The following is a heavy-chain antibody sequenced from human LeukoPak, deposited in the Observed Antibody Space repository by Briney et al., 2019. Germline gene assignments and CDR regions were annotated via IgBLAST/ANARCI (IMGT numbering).Heavy chain of an antibody. D-gene: IGHD6-13*01. CDR3: ARTLGIAATHWFDP. J-gene: IGHJ5*02. Sequence: PSETLSLTCTVSGGSISSSSYYWGWIRQPPGKGLEWIGSIYYSGRTYYTPSLKTRVTISVDTSKTQFSLKLSSVTAADTAVYYCARTLGIAATHWFDPWGQGTLVTVSS. CDR2: IYYSGRT. V-gene: IGHV4-39*01. CDR1: GGSISSSSYY.